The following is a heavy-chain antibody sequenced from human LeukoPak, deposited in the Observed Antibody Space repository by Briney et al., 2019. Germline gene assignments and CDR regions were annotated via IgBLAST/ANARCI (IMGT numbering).Heavy chain of an antibody. J-gene: IGHJ5*02. CDR1: GDSINNYY. D-gene: IGHD3-10*02. CDR2: VAYSGNF. CDR3: ARVVRGAVTFNRFDP. Sequence: SETLSLTCTVSGDSINNYYWSWLRQTPGEGLEWIGFVAYSGNFNYNPSLESRVTISIDTSKNQFSLKLNSVTAADTAMYYCARVVRGAVTFNRFDPWGQGTLVTVSS. V-gene: IGHV4-59*01.